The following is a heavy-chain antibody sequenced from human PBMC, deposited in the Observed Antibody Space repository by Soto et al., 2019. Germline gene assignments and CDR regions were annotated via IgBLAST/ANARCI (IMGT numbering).Heavy chain of an antibody. CDR1: GGTFITYT. Sequence: SVNVSCKASGGTFITYTITWVRQAPGQGLEWMGGIIPLFGTANYAQKFQGRVTITADESTSTVYMELSSLRSEDTAVYYCARSQDSSGYWNNCFDPWGQGTLVTVSS. CDR3: ARSQDSSGYWNNCFDP. CDR2: IIPLFGTA. V-gene: IGHV1-69*13. J-gene: IGHJ5*02. D-gene: IGHD3-22*01.